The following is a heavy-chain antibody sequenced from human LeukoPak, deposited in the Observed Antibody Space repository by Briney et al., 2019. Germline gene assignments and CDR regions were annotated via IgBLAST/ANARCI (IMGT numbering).Heavy chain of an antibody. CDR2: ISYDGSNK. CDR1: GFTFNSYA. V-gene: IGHV3-30-3*01. CDR3: AKWSGDYPSYYLDY. D-gene: IGHD4-17*01. Sequence: PGRSLRLSCAASGFTFNSYAMHWVRQAPGKGLEWVALISYDGSNKYYADSVKGRFTISRDNSKNTLYLQMNSLRAEDTAVYSCAKWSGDYPSYYLDYWGQGTLVTVSS. J-gene: IGHJ4*02.